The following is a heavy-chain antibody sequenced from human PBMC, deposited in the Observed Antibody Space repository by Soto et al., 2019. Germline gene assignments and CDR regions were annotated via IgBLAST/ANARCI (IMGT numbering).Heavy chain of an antibody. V-gene: IGHV3-15*01. J-gene: IGHJ6*02. D-gene: IGHD4-17*01. CDR3: TTNFYSDHGMDV. Sequence: GGLLRHSCAASGRNFMKAWMNRVRQRTGKGLEWVGRIKSRSDGGTTAYAAPVKGRFSISRDDSKDTLWLQMNSLKTEDTAVYYCTTNFYSDHGMDVWGQGTTVTVSS. CDR2: IKSRSDGGTT. CDR1: GRNFMKAW.